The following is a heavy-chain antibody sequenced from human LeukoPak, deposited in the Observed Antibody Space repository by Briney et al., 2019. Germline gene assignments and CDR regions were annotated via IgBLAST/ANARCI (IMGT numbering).Heavy chain of an antibody. CDR3: ARICSTTDCLISA. V-gene: IGHV3-74*01. J-gene: IGHJ4*02. CDR2: INSDGSYT. CDR1: GFTFSRYW. D-gene: IGHD2-2*01. Sequence: GGSLRLSCAASGFTFSRYWMHWVRHAPGKGLVWVSRINSDGSYTSYADFVKGRFTISRDNAKNTVYLQMSSLRAEDTAVYYCARICSTTDCLISAWGQGTLVTVSS.